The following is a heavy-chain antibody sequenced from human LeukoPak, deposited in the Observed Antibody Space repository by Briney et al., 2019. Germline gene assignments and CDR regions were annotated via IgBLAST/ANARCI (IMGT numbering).Heavy chain of an antibody. V-gene: IGHV3-9*01. D-gene: IGHD6-19*01. J-gene: IGHJ4*02. CDR1: GFTFDDYA. CDR3: AKGSLYSSGWFFDY. CDR2: ISWNSGSI. Sequence: GGSLRLSCAASGFTFDDYAMHWVRQAPGKGLEWVSGISWNSGSIGYADSVKGRFTISRDNAKNSLYLQMNSLRAEDTALYYCAKGSLYSSGWFFDYWGQRTLVTVSS.